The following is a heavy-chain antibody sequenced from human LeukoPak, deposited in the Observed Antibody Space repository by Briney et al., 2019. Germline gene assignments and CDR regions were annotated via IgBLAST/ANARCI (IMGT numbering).Heavy chain of an antibody. J-gene: IGHJ6*02. D-gene: IGHD3-10*01. CDR3: ARAVKFGELSPQRPRDAYYYYYYGMDV. CDR2: INHSGST. Sequence: SETLPLTCAVYGGSFSGYYWSWIRQPPGKGLEWIGEINHSGSTNYNPSLKSRVTISVDTSKNQFSLKLSSVTAADTAVYYCARAVKFGELSPQRPRDAYYYYYYGMDVWGQGTTVTVSS. CDR1: GGSFSGYY. V-gene: IGHV4-34*01.